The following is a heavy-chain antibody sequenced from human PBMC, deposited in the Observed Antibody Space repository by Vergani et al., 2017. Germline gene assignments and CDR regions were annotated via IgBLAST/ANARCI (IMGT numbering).Heavy chain of an antibody. CDR1: GYTFTIYS. D-gene: IGHD3-22*01. CDR3: TRGWYYDSIAYWAY. Sequence: QVQLVQSGAEVKKPGASVKVSCKASGYTFTIYSIGWVRQAPGQGLEWLGWISGYNGNTNYAQKLQGRVTMTRDTSTSTVYMELSSLRSEDTAVYYCTRGWYYDSIAYWAYWGQGTLVTVSS. J-gene: IGHJ4*02. CDR2: ISGYNGNT. V-gene: IGHV1-18*01.